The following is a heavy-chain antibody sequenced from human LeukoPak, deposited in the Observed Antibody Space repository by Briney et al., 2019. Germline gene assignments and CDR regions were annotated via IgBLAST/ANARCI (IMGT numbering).Heavy chain of an antibody. V-gene: IGHV3-7*03. D-gene: IGHD3-9*01. CDR1: AFTFSTYW. CDR2: IKQDGSEK. Sequence: AGSLILSCAASAFTFSTYWMSCVRQHTGKELEWVANIKQDGSEKYYVDSVKGRFTISRDNAKNSLYLQMNSLRAEDTAVYYCARGLSEGPYYDILTGPRYLDYWGQGTLVTVSS. CDR3: ARGLSEGPYYDILTGPRYLDY. J-gene: IGHJ4*02.